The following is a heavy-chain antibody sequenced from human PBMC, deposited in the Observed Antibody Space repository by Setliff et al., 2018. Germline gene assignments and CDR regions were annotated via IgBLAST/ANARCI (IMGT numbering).Heavy chain of an antibody. V-gene: IGHV4-4*07. Sequence: SETLSLTCTVSGGSMGSYYWTWIRQSAGKGLEWIGRVYTTGSTAFNPSLNSRVTMSLDKSKNQFSLKLSSVTAANPAVYYCAREQWLDPPGYYYMDVWAKGTTVTVSS. J-gene: IGHJ6*03. D-gene: IGHD6-19*01. CDR2: VYTTGST. CDR3: AREQWLDPPGYYYMDV. CDR1: GGSMGSYY.